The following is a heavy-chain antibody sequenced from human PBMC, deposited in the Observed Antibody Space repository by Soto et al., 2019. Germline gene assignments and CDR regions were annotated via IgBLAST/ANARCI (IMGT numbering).Heavy chain of an antibody. Sequence: SVKVSCKASGGTFSSYAISWVRQAPGQGLEWMGGIIPIFGTANYAQKFQGRVTITADESTSTAYMELSSLRSEDTAVYYCARSWVPNWNYGNWFDPWGQGTLVTVSS. J-gene: IGHJ5*02. CDR1: GGTFSSYA. CDR3: ARSWVPNWNYGNWFDP. V-gene: IGHV1-69*13. CDR2: IIPIFGTA. D-gene: IGHD1-7*01.